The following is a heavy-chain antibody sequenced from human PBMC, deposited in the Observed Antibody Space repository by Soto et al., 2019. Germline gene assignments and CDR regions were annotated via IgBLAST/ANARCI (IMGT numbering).Heavy chain of an antibody. CDR1: GYTFTSNA. J-gene: IGHJ4*02. CDR3: ARSIVVVTALDY. V-gene: IGHV1-3*05. CDR2: INAGNGNT. D-gene: IGHD2-21*02. Sequence: QVQLVQSGAEEKKLGASVKVSCKASGYTFTSNAMHWVRQAPGQRLEWMGWINAGNGNTKYSQKYQGRVTITRDTSASTAYMELSSLRSEDTAVYYCARSIVVVTALDYWGQGTLVTVSS.